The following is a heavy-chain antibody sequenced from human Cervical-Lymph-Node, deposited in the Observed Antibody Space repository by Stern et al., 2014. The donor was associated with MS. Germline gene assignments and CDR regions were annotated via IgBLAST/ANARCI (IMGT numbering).Heavy chain of an antibody. V-gene: IGHV2-5*02. Sequence: SGPTLVKPTETLTLTCTFSGFSLSSSGVGVGWIRQPPGKALEWLALIYWDDDKRYSPSLKSRLTITKDTSKNQVVLRMTDMDPVDTATYYCARPRSGGWYNPHGYFDYWGQGTLVTVSS. CDR1: GFSLSSSGVG. CDR3: ARPRSGGWYNPHGYFDY. CDR2: IYWDDDK. D-gene: IGHD6-19*01. J-gene: IGHJ4*02.